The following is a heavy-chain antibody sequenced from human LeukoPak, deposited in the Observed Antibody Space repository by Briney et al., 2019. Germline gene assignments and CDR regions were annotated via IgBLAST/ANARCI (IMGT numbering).Heavy chain of an antibody. V-gene: IGHV3-30*03. J-gene: IGHJ4*02. D-gene: IGHD3-9*01. CDR1: EFRFKTFW. CDR2: ISYDGSNK. CDR3: ARVDGYDILTGLDY. Sequence: QTGGSLRLSCVASEFRFKTFWMSWVRQAPGKGLEWVAVISYDGSNKYYADSVKGRFTISRDNSKNTLYLQMNSLRAEDTAVYYCARVDGYDILTGLDYWGQGTLVTVSS.